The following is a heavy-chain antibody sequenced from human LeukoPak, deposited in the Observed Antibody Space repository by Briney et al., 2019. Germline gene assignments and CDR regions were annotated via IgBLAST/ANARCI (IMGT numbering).Heavy chain of an antibody. Sequence: SETLSLTCTVSGGSMRSYHWSWIRQPAGEGLEWTGYIYYSGSTYYNPSLKSRVTISVDTSKNQFSLKLSSVTAADTATYYCARHYIAAGGGDAFDIWGQGTMVIVSS. CDR3: ARHYIAAGGGDAFDI. D-gene: IGHD6-13*01. J-gene: IGHJ3*02. V-gene: IGHV4-59*08. CDR1: GGSMRSYH. CDR2: IYYSGST.